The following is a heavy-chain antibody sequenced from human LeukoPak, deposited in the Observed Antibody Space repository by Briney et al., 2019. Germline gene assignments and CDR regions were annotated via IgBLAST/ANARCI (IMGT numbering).Heavy chain of an antibody. Sequence: YIYYSGSPYYTPSLKSRVTISVDTSKNQFSLKLSSVTAADTAVYYCARTRITMIVVAAFDIWGQGTMVTVSS. CDR2: IYYSGSP. V-gene: IGHV4-31*02. CDR3: ARTRITMIVVAAFDI. J-gene: IGHJ3*02. D-gene: IGHD3-22*01.